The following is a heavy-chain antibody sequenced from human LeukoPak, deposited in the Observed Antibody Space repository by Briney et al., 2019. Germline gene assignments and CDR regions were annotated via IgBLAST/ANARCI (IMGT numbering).Heavy chain of an antibody. D-gene: IGHD3-22*01. V-gene: IGHV3-48*04. Sequence: PGGSLRLSCAAPGFAFSSYSMNWVRQAPGKGLEWVSYISSSSSTIYYADSVKGRFTISRDNAKNSLYLQMNSLRAEETAVYYCARASITMIVVDYWGQGTLVTVSS. J-gene: IGHJ4*02. CDR3: ARASITMIVVDY. CDR2: ISSSSSTI. CDR1: GFAFSSYS.